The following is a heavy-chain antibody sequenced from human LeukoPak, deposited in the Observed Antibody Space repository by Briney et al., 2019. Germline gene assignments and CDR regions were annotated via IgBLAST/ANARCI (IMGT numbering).Heavy chain of an antibody. CDR3: AEADYSNYYYYMDV. D-gene: IGHD4-11*01. J-gene: IGHJ6*03. CDR1: RFTLSSYA. V-gene: IGHV3-23*01. Sequence: GGSLRLSCAASRFTLSSYAMNWVRQAPGKGLEWVSAISGDGVSTYFADSVKGRFTISRDNSKNSLYLQMNSLRAEDTAVYYCAEADYSNYYYYMDVWGKGTTVTVSS. CDR2: ISGDGVST.